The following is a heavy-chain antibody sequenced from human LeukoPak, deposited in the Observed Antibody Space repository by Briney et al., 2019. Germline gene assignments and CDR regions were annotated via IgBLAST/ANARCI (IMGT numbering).Heavy chain of an antibody. CDR3: TTGIAVAGTDFDY. J-gene: IGHJ4*02. CDR2: IKSKTDGGTT. D-gene: IGHD6-19*01. Sequence: GGSLRLSCAASGFTFSNAWMSWVRQAPGKGLKWVGRIKSKTDGGTTDYAAPVKGRFTISRDDSKNTLYLQMNSLKTEDTAVYYCTTGIAVAGTDFDYWGQGTLVTVSS. V-gene: IGHV3-15*01. CDR1: GFTFSNAW.